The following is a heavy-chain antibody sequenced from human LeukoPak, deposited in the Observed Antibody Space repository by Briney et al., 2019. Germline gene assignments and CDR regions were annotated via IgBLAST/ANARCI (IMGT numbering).Heavy chain of an antibody. Sequence: SETLSLTCAVYGGSFSACYWSWIRQPPGKGLEWIGEINHSGSTNYNPSLKSRVTISVDTSKNQFSLKLSSVTAADTAVYYCASHRTYYYDSSGYYSNRENLDGYWGQGTLVTVSS. D-gene: IGHD3-22*01. CDR1: GGSFSACY. CDR2: INHSGST. V-gene: IGHV4-34*01. CDR3: ASHRTYYYDSSGYYSNRENLDGY. J-gene: IGHJ4*02.